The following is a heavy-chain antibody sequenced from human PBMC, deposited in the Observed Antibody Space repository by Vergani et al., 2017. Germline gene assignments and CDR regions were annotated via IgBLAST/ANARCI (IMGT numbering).Heavy chain of an antibody. Sequence: QVQLQESGPGLVKPSETLSLTCAVSGYSISSGYYWGWIRQPAGKGLEWIGRIYSSGSTNYNSSLRSRVTMSLDTSNNQFSLNLRSVTAADTAVYYCARDRRVVLPSAAIQWYFDLWGRGTLVTVSS. V-gene: IGHV4-4*07. D-gene: IGHD2-2*02. J-gene: IGHJ2*01. CDR1: GYSISSGYY. CDR2: IYSSGST. CDR3: ARDRRVVLPSAAIQWYFDL.